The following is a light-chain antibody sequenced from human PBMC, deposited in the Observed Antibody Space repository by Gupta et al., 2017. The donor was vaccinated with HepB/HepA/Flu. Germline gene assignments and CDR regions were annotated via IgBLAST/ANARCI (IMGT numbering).Light chain of an antibody. CDR1: SSNIGAGYD. J-gene: IGLJ2*01. CDR3: QSYDSSLSVYVV. V-gene: IGLV1-40*01. Sequence: QSVLTQPPSVSGAPGPRVTLSCTGSSSNIGAGYDVHWYQQLPGTAPKLLIYGNSNRPSGVPDRFSGSKSGTSASLAITGLQAEDEADYYCQSYDSSLSVYVVFGGGTKLTVL. CDR2: GNS.